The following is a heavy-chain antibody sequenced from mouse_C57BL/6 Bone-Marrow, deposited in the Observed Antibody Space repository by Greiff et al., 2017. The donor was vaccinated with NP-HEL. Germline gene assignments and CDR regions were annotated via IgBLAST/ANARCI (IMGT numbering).Heavy chain of an antibody. CDR1: GYTFTSYL. CDR2: IDPNSGGT. J-gene: IGHJ2*01. D-gene: IGHD1-1*01. Sequence: QVHVKQPGAELVKPGASVKLSCKASGYTFTSYLMHWVQQRPGRGLEWIGRIDPNSGGTKYNEKFKSKATLTVDKPSSTAYMQLNSLTSEDSAVYYCARYYYGSSSFDYWGQGTALTVTS. CDR3: ARYYYGSSSFDY. V-gene: IGHV1-72*01.